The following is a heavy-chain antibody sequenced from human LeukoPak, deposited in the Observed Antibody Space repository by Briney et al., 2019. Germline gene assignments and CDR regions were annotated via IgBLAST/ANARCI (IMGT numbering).Heavy chain of an antibody. J-gene: IGHJ4*02. V-gene: IGHV4-59*01. CDR2: IYYSGST. Sequence: PSETLSLTCTVSGGSISSYYWSWIRQPPGKGLEWIGYIYYSGSTNYNPSLKSRVTISVDTSKNQFSLKLSSVTAADTAVYHCASTTYYYDSSGYYYRETFDYWGQGTLVTVSS. D-gene: IGHD3-22*01. CDR1: GGSISSYY. CDR3: ASTTYYYDSSGYYYRETFDY.